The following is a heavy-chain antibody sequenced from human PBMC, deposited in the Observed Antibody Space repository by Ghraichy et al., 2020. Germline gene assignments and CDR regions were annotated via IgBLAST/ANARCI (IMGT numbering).Heavy chain of an antibody. CDR2: INHVGST. CDR3: ARRISYGSGSYRY. V-gene: IGHV4-34*01. CDR1: GGSFRGYY. Sequence: SETLSLTWAGYGGSFRGYYWSWIRQPPGPVLQWIGEINHVGSTNYNPSLKSGVTISVDTSKNQFSLKLSSVTAADMAVYYFARRISYGSGSYRYWGQGTLVTV. D-gene: IGHD3-10*01. J-gene: IGHJ4*02.